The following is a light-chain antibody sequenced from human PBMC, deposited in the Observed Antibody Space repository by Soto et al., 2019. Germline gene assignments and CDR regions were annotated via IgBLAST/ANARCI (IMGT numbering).Light chain of an antibody. CDR3: QAWDSSTANVV. Sequence: SYELTQPPSVSVSPGQTASITCSGDNLGDKYACWYQQKPGQSPVLVICQDSKRPSGIPERFSGSNSGNTATLTISGTQAMDEADYYCQAWDSSTANVVFGGGTKLTVL. CDR2: QDS. CDR1: NLGDKY. V-gene: IGLV3-1*01. J-gene: IGLJ2*01.